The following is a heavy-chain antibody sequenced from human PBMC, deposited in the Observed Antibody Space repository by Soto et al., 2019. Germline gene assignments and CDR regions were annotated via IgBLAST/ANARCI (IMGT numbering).Heavy chain of an antibody. Sequence: PGGSLRLSCAASGFTFSDYYMSWIRQAPGKGLEWISYISSSSDYINYADSVKGRFTFSRDNSKNTLYLQMNSLRAEDTAVYYCAKEKISTSCCNWFDPWGQGTLVTVSS. V-gene: IGHV3-11*05. J-gene: IGHJ5*02. D-gene: IGHD2-2*01. CDR3: AKEKISTSCCNWFDP. CDR2: ISSSSDYI. CDR1: GFTFSDYY.